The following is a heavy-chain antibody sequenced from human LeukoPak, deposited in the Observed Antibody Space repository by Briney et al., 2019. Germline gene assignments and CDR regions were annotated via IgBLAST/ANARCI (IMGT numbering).Heavy chain of an antibody. D-gene: IGHD3-9*01. CDR3: ARGYFDWYSYYFDY. CDR1: GGSISSYF. V-gene: IGHV4-4*07. J-gene: IGHJ4*02. Sequence: SETLSLTCSVSGGSISSYFWTWIRQPAGKGLEWIGHIYTSGSTNFNPSLKSRVTISVDTSKNQFSLKLSSVTAADTAVYYCARGYFDWYSYYFDYWGQGTLVTVSS. CDR2: IYTSGST.